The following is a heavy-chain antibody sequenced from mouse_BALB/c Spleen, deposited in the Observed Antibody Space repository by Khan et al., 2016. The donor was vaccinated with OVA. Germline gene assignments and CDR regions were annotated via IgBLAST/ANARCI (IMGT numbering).Heavy chain of an antibody. CDR1: GYSITSGYG. V-gene: IGHV3-2*02. J-gene: IGHJ2*01. CDR3: ARTARIKY. Sequence: EVQLVESGPGLVKPSQSLSLTCTVTGYSITSGYGWNWIRQFPGNKLEWMGYISYSGSTNHNPSLKSRISIIRDTSKNQFFLQLNSVTTEDTATYYCARTARIKYWGQGTTLTVSS. CDR2: ISYSGST. D-gene: IGHD1-2*01.